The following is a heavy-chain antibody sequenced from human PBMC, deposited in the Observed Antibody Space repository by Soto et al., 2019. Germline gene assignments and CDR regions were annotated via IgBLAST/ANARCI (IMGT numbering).Heavy chain of an antibody. J-gene: IGHJ3*02. CDR2: MSYDGSNK. CDR1: GFTFSNYG. D-gene: IGHD3-10*01. Sequence: GSLRLSCAASGFTFSNYGMHWVRQAPGKGLEWVAVMSYDGSNKYYADSVKGRFTISRDNAKNTLYLQMNSLRVEDTAVYFCVRDRGYPDSFDIWGPGTLVTVSS. CDR3: VRDRGYPDSFDI. V-gene: IGHV3-30*03.